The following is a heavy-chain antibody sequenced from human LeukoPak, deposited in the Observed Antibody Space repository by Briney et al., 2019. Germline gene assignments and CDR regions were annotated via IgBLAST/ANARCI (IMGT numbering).Heavy chain of an antibody. V-gene: IGHV1-18*01. D-gene: IGHD3-22*01. CDR1: GYTFTSYG. Sequence: ASVKVSCKASGYTFTSYGISWVRQAPGQGLEWMGWISAYNGNTNYAQKLQGRVTMTTDTSTSTAYMELRSLRSDDTAVYYCARGRYYYDSSGYLSLGFWSQGTLVTVSS. CDR2: ISAYNGNT. J-gene: IGHJ4*02. CDR3: ARGRYYYDSSGYLSLGF.